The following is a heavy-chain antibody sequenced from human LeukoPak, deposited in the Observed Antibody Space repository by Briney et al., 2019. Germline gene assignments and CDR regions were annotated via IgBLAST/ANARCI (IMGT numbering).Heavy chain of an antibody. V-gene: IGHV4-34*01. J-gene: IGHJ4*02. D-gene: IGHD2-2*01. CDR3: ARGGGGIVVVPAAFTSAFDY. Sequence: PSETLSLTCAVYGGSFSGYYWSWIRQPPGKGLEWIGEINHSGSTNYNPSLKSRVTISVDTSKNQFSLKLSSVTAADTAVYYCARGGGGIVVVPAAFTSAFDYWGQGTLVTVSS. CDR1: GGSFSGYY. CDR2: INHSGST.